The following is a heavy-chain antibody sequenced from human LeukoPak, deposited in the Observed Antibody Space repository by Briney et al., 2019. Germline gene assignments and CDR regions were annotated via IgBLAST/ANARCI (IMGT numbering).Heavy chain of an antibody. CDR1: GFTFSSYG. J-gene: IGHJ4*02. CDR3: AKRTKDSTSWASFDY. D-gene: IGHD6-6*01. V-gene: IGHV3-33*06. CDR2: IWYDGSNK. Sequence: PGGSLRLSCAASGFTFSSYGMHWVRQAPGKGLEWVAVIWYDGSNKYYADSVKGRFTISRDNSKNTLYLQMNSLRAEDTAVYYCAKRTKDSTSWASFDYWGQGTLVTVSS.